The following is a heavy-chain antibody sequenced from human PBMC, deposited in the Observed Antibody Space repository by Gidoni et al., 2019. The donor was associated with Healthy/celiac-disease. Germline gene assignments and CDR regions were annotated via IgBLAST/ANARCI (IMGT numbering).Heavy chain of an antibody. D-gene: IGHD3-9*01. CDR2: IKSKTDGGTT. Sequence: EVQLVGSGGGLVKPGGSLRLSCAAAGFTVSKACRSWVRQAPGKGLEWVGRIKSKTDGGTTDYAAPVNGRFTISRDDSNNTLYLQMHSLKTEYTAVYSCTPDVLRYFDWLFDDAFDIWGQGTMVTVSS. J-gene: IGHJ3*02. CDR1: GFTVSKAC. CDR3: TPDVLRYFDWLFDDAFDI. V-gene: IGHV3-15*01.